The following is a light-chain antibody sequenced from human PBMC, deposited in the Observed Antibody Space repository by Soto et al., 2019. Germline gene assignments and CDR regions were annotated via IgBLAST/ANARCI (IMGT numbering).Light chain of an antibody. CDR1: QSISGY. Sequence: DIHMTQSPSSLSASVGYIVTITCRASQSISGYLNWYQQKPGKAPKLLIYAASSLQSGVPSRFSGSGYGTDLTITISSMQHEDFETYYCQQSYSNLITFGQGTRLEIK. CDR2: AAS. J-gene: IGKJ5*01. V-gene: IGKV1-39*01. CDR3: QQSYSNLIT.